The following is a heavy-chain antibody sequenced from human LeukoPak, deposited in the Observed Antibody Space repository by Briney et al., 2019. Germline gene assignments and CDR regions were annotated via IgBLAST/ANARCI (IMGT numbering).Heavy chain of an antibody. J-gene: IGHJ3*02. Sequence: ASVKVSCKASGYTFTSYGISWVRQAPGQGLEWMGIINPSGGSTSYAQKFQGRVTMTRDTSTSTVYMELSSLRSEDTAVYYCARVLLWFGETPYAFDIWGQGTMVTVSS. D-gene: IGHD3-10*01. V-gene: IGHV1-46*01. CDR1: GYTFTSYG. CDR2: INPSGGST. CDR3: ARVLLWFGETPYAFDI.